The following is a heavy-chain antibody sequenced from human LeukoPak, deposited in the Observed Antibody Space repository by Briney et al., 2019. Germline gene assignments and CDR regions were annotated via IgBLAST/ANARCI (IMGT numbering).Heavy chain of an antibody. Sequence: GGSLRLSCAASGFTFDDYAMHWVRQAPGKGLEWVSGISWNSGSIGYADSVKGRFTISRDNAKNSLYLQMNSLRAEDTALYYCAKDMGDGYISSRYYYYGMDVWGQGTTVTVSS. CDR2: ISWNSGSI. CDR1: GFTFDDYA. D-gene: IGHD5-12*01. V-gene: IGHV3-9*01. J-gene: IGHJ6*02. CDR3: AKDMGDGYISSRYYYYGMDV.